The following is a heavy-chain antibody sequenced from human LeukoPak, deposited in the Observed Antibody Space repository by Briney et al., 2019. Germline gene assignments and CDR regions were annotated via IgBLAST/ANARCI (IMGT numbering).Heavy chain of an antibody. CDR2: IYTSGST. V-gene: IGHV4-4*09. D-gene: IGHD6-13*01. Sequence: SETLSLTCTVSGRSISSYYWSWIRQPPAKGLEWIGYIYTSGSTNYNPTLKSRVTISEDTSKNQFSLKLSSVTAADTAVYYCARQSRGIAAAGTYYYYYMDVWGKGTTVTVSS. CDR1: GRSISSYY. J-gene: IGHJ6*03. CDR3: ARQSRGIAAAGTYYYYYMDV.